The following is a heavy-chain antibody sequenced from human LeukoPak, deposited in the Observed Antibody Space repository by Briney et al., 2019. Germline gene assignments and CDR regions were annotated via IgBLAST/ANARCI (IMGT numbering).Heavy chain of an antibody. J-gene: IGHJ4*02. CDR2: ISGSGGST. Sequence: GGSLRLSCEASGFTFGSYGMSWVRQAPGKGLEWVSAISGSGGSTYYADSVKGRFTISRDNAKNSLYLQMNSLRAEDTAVYYCARALWFGETFPAYWGQGTLVTVSS. CDR3: ARALWFGETFPAY. V-gene: IGHV3-23*01. CDR1: GFTFGSYG. D-gene: IGHD3-10*01.